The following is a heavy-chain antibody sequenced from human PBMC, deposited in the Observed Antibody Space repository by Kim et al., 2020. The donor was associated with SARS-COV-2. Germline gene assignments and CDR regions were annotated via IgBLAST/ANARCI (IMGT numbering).Heavy chain of an antibody. V-gene: IGHV3-23*01. Sequence: YHAGSVKGRFTISRDNSKNTLYLHMNSLRAEDTAVYYCAKGSGDYGAFDSWGQGSLVTVSS. D-gene: IGHD2-21*02. J-gene: IGHJ4*02. CDR3: AKGSGDYGAFDS.